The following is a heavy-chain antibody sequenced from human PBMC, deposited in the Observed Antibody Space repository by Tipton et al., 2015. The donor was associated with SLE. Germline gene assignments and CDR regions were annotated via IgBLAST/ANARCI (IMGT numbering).Heavy chain of an antibody. Sequence: TLSLTCAVYGGPFSGYYWSWSRQPPGKGLEWIGRIYTSGSTNYNPSLKSRVTISVDTAKNQFSLKLSSVTAADTAVYYCARGEYLAAFDIWGQGTMVTVSS. CDR2: IYTSGST. CDR3: ARGEYLAAFDI. V-gene: IGHV4-4*08. CDR1: GGPFSGYY. D-gene: IGHD2-2*01. J-gene: IGHJ3*02.